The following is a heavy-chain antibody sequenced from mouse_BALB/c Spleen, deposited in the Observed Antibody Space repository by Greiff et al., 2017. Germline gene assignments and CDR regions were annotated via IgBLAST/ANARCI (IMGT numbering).Heavy chain of an antibody. CDR1: GDSITSGY. CDR2: ISYSGST. CDR3: ARGAARATSFAY. Sequence: EVKLVESGPSLVKPSQTLSLTCSVTGDSITSGYWNWIRKFPGNKLEYMGYISYSGSTHYNPSLKSRISITRDTSKNQYYLQLNSVTTEDTATYYCARGAARATSFAYWGQGTLVTVSA. V-gene: IGHV3-8*02. D-gene: IGHD3-1*01. J-gene: IGHJ3*01.